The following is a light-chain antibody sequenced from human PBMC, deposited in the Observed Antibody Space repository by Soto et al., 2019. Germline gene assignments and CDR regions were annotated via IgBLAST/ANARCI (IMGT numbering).Light chain of an antibody. V-gene: IGKV3-15*01. Sequence: ERVMPQSPATLSVSPVERATLSCSASQSVSSNLAWYQQKPGQAPRLLIYGASTRATGIPARFSGSGSGTEFTLTISSLQSEDFAVYYCQQYNNWPPWTFGQGTKVEIK. CDR2: GAS. J-gene: IGKJ1*01. CDR1: QSVSSN. CDR3: QQYNNWPPWT.